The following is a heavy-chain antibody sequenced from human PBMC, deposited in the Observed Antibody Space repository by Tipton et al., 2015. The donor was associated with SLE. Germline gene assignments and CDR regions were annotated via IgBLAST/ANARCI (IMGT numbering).Heavy chain of an antibody. CDR1: GFTFSSYG. V-gene: IGHV3-30*03. D-gene: IGHD1-26*01. CDR2: ISYDGSNK. Sequence: SLRLSCAASGFTFSSYGIHWVRQAPGKGLEWVAVISYDGSNKYYADSVKGRFTISRDNSKNTLYLQMNTLRAEDTAVYYCARDRVGGAFDIWGQGTMVTVSS. J-gene: IGHJ3*02. CDR3: ARDRVGGAFDI.